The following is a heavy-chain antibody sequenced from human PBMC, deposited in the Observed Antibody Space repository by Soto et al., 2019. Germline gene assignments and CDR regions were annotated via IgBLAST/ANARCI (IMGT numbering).Heavy chain of an antibody. V-gene: IGHV3-23*01. Sequence: GGSLSLSCAASGFSFSTYTMTWVRQAPGRGLEWVSTVTGSGGSTYYADSVKGRFTISRDNSKNTLFLQINSLRAEDTALYYCARDRFGTGYFDYWGQGTLVTVSS. CDR2: VTGSGGST. D-gene: IGHD3-10*01. J-gene: IGHJ4*02. CDR3: ARDRFGTGYFDY. CDR1: GFSFSTYT.